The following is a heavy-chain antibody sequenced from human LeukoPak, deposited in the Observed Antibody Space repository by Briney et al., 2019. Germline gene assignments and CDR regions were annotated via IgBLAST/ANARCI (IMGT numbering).Heavy chain of an antibody. CDR1: GFTFDDYG. Sequence: GGPLRLSCAASGFTFDDYGMSWVRQAPGKGLEWVSGINWNGGSTGYADSVKGRFTISRDNAKNSLYLQMNSLRAEDTALYYCARRGGCSGGSCYSAFDIWGQGTMVTVSS. CDR2: INWNGGST. V-gene: IGHV3-20*04. J-gene: IGHJ3*02. D-gene: IGHD2-15*01. CDR3: ARRGGCSGGSCYSAFDI.